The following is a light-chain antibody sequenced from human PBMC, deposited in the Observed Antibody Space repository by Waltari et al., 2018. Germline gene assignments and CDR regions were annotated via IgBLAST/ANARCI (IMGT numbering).Light chain of an antibody. Sequence: QSALTQPASVSGSPGQSITISCTGTSSDVGGYNYVSWYQQHSGKAPTLMIYDVSNRPSGVSNRFSGSKSGNTASLAISGLQAEDEADYYCSSYTSSSTVFGGGTKLTVL. CDR2: DVS. CDR1: SSDVGGYNY. J-gene: IGLJ3*02. CDR3: SSYTSSSTV. V-gene: IGLV2-14*03.